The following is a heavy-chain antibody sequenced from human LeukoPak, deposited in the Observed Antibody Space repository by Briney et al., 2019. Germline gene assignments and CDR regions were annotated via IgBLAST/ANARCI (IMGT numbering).Heavy chain of an antibody. CDR2: LVVASGHT. J-gene: IGHJ4*02. D-gene: IGHD1-1*01. V-gene: IGHV1-58*02. CDR3: VAELAVGRGCFDY. Sequence: GASVKVSCKASGYTFTSYGISWVRQAPGQRLEWIGWLVVASGHTSYVQSFQGRATLTSDMSTRTSFMELNSLRDEDTAVYYCVAELAVGRGCFDYWGQGTLLTVSS. CDR1: GYTFTSYG.